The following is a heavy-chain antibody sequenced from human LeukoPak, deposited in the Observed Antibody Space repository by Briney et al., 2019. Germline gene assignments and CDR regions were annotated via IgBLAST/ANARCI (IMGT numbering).Heavy chain of an antibody. D-gene: IGHD1-26*01. CDR2: MYHTGSS. Sequence: SETLSLTCTVSGGSVDTIDYYWSWIRQPPGKGLVWIGYMYHTGSSIYSPSLKSRLTISVDTSKNQFSLNLSSMTAADTAVYYCAGDQGGSAHRHAFDIWGQGTLVTVSS. CDR3: AGDQGGSAHRHAFDI. CDR1: GGSVDTIDYY. J-gene: IGHJ3*02. V-gene: IGHV4-61*08.